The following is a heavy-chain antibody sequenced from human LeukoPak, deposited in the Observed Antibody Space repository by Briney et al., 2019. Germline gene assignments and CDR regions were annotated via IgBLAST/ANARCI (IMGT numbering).Heavy chain of an antibody. CDR1: GYSISSGYY. J-gene: IGHJ3*02. Sequence: SETLSLTCTVSGYSISSGYYWGWIRQSPGKGLEWIGSIYHSGSTYYNPSLKSRVTISVDTSKNPFSLKLSSVTAADPAVYYCARPKTRDAFDIWGQGTMVTVSS. CDR3: ARPKTRDAFDI. D-gene: IGHD1-14*01. CDR2: IYHSGST. V-gene: IGHV4-38-2*02.